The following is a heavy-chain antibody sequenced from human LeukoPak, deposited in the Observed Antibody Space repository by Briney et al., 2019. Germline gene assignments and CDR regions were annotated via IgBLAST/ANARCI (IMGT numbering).Heavy chain of an antibody. CDR1: GFTFSSYA. J-gene: IGHJ6*02. CDR2: ISSNGGST. Sequence: GGSLRLSCAASGFTFSSYAMHWVRQAPGKGLEYVSAISSNGGSTYYANSVKGRFTISRDNSKNTLYLQMGSLRAEDMAVYYCALSYYYYYGMDVWSQGTTVTVSS. V-gene: IGHV3-64*01. CDR3: ALSYYYYYGMDV.